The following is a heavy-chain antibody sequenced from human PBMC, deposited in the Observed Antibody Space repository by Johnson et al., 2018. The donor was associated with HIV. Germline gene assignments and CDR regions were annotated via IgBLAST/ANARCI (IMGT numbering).Heavy chain of an antibody. Sequence: VQLVESGGGVVQPGRSLRLSCAASGFTFSSYAMHWVRQAPGKGLEWVAVISYDGSNKYYADSVKGRFTIPRDNSKNTLYLQMNSLRAEDTAVYYCARGWEYCSSTSCPTPDAFDIWGQGTMVTVSS. CDR2: ISYDGSNK. CDR3: ARGWEYCSSTSCPTPDAFDI. D-gene: IGHD2-2*01. J-gene: IGHJ3*02. CDR1: GFTFSSYA. V-gene: IGHV3-30-3*01.